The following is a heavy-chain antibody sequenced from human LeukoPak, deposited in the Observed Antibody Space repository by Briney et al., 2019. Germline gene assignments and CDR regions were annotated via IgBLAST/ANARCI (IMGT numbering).Heavy chain of an antibody. CDR2: ISSSSSTI. V-gene: IGHV3-48*04. J-gene: IGHJ2*01. Sequence: PGGSLRLSCAASGFTFSSYSMNWVRQAPGKGLEWVSYISSSSSTIYYADSVKGRFTISRDNAKNSLYLQMNSLRAEDTALYYCARNGRPIVVEWYFDLWGRGTLVTVSS. CDR3: ARNGRPIVVEWYFDL. D-gene: IGHD3-22*01. CDR1: GFTFSSYS.